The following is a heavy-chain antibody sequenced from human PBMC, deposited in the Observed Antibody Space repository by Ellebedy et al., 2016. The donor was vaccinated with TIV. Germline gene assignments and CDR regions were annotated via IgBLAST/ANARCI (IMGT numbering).Heavy chain of an antibody. CDR3: AREEVSTVRGIIIRTPYFDY. J-gene: IGHJ4*02. Sequence: MPSETLSLTCAISGDSVSGNSAAWSWIRQSPSRGLEWLGRTYYRSKWYNDYAVSVKSRVTVNPDTSGNQFSLQLKSVTPEDTAVYYCAREEVSTVRGIIIRTPYFDYWGQGTLVTVSS. D-gene: IGHD3-10*01. V-gene: IGHV6-1*01. CDR1: GDSVSGNSAA. CDR2: TYYRSKWYN.